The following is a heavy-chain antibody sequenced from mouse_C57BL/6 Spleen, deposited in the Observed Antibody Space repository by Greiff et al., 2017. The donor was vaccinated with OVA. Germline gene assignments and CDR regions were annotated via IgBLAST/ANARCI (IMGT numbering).Heavy chain of an antibody. CDR3: TGADYCDSSYYFDY. D-gene: IGHD1-1*01. V-gene: IGHV6-3*01. CDR2: IRLKSDNYAT. J-gene: IGHJ2*01. CDR1: GFTFSNYW. Sequence: EVQLQESGGGLVQPGGSMKLSCVASGFTFSNYWMNWVRQSPEKGLEWVAQIRLKSDNYATNYAVSVKGRFTISSDDSKSSVYLQMHNLRAVDTGIYDGTGADYCDSSYYFDYWGQGTTLTVSS.